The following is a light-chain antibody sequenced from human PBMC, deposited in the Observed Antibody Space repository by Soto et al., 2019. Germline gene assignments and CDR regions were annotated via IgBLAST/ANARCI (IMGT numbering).Light chain of an antibody. CDR3: QQYHSYWT. Sequence: DIQMTQSPSTLSASVGDRVTITCRASQSVNKWLAWFQQKPGKVPKLLIFDASTLQTGVPSRFGGGGSGTEFTLTISGLQPDDFATYYCQQYHSYWTFGQGTKVDIK. V-gene: IGKV1-5*01. CDR2: DAS. CDR1: QSVNKW. J-gene: IGKJ1*01.